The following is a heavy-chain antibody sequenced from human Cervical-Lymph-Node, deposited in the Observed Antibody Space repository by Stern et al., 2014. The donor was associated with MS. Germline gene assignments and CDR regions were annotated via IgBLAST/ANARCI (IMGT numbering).Heavy chain of an antibody. J-gene: IGHJ4*02. V-gene: IGHV4-4*07. D-gene: IGHD6-13*01. CDR2: VSTTGNT. CDR3: ARDGSWSPLDY. Sequence: QVQLQESGPRQVKTAETLSLTCSVSRGSISTYYWTWIRQPAGKGLEWIGRVSTTGNTGYNPSLKNRVTMSVDPSKNQFSLQLNSVTAADTAMYFYARDGSWSPLDYWGQGILVTVSS. CDR1: RGSISTYY.